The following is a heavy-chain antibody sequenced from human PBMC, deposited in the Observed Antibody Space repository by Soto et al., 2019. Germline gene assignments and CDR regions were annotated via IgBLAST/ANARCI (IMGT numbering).Heavy chain of an antibody. CDR2: IYPGNSDT. Sequence: GESLKVSCKGSGYNFANYLIGWVRQMPGKGLEWMGIIYPGNSDTRYSPSFQGQVTISADTSISTAYLEWSSLKASDTAIYYCARHVYYDVLKKNYWGQGTLVTVSS. D-gene: IGHD3-9*01. CDR3: ARHVYYDVLKKNY. V-gene: IGHV5-51*01. J-gene: IGHJ4*02. CDR1: GYNFANYL.